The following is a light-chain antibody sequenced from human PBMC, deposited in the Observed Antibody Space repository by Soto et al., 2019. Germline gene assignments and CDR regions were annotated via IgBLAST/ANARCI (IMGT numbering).Light chain of an antibody. V-gene: IGKV1-9*01. J-gene: IGKJ1*01. CDR3: QQLNNYPRT. Sequence: DIQLTPYPSFLSASVGDRVTITCRASQDISSYLAWYQQKPGKAPKLLIYVASTLQSGVPSRFSGSGSGTEFTLTISSLQPEDFATYYCQQLNNYPRTFGQGTKVDIK. CDR2: VAS. CDR1: QDISSY.